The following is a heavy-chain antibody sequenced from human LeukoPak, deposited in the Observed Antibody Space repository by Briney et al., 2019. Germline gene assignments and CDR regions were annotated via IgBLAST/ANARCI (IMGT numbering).Heavy chain of an antibody. Sequence: GRSLRLSCAASGFTFSSYGMHWVRQAPGKGLEWVAVISYDGSNKYYADSVKGRFTISRDNSKNTLYLQMNSLRAEDTAVYYCAKILTGTGPTMDVWGQGTTVTVSS. V-gene: IGHV3-30*18. CDR3: AKILTGTGPTMDV. CDR1: GFTFSSYG. J-gene: IGHJ6*02. CDR2: ISYDGSNK. D-gene: IGHD1-20*01.